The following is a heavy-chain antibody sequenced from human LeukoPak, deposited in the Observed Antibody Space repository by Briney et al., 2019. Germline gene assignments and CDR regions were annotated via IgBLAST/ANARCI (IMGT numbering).Heavy chain of an antibody. CDR1: GVSISSSNSY. CDR2: IYYSGNT. J-gene: IGHJ4*02. CDR3: ARAKTSYGSGSYYNEN. V-gene: IGHV4-39*01. Sequence: PSETLSLTCTVSGVSISSSNSYWGWIRQPPGKGLEWIGSIYYSGNTYYNASLKSQVSISIDTSKNQFSLKLSSVTAADTAVYYCARAKTSYGSGSYYNENWGQGTLVTVSS. D-gene: IGHD3-10*01.